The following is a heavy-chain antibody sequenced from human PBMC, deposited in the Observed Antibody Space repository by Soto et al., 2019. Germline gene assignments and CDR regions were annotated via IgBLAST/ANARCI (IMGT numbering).Heavy chain of an antibody. CDR2: IKSTTDGATT. D-gene: IGHD2-21*02. CDR1: GFSFNNAW. CDR3: APSDFRH. Sequence: VQLVESGGGLVKPGGSLRLSCAASGFSFNNAWMSWVRQAPGGGLEWVGRIKSTTDGATTDYAAPVKGRFTISRDDSRNTLYLHMSSLKTEDTAVYYCAPSDFRHWGQGTLVTVSS. J-gene: IGHJ4*02. V-gene: IGHV3-15*01.